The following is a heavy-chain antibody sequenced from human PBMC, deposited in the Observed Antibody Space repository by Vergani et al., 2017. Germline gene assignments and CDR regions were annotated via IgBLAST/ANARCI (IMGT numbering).Heavy chain of an antibody. CDR3: ARHSYNWNPFDY. V-gene: IGHV4-39*01. J-gene: IGHJ4*02. CDR1: DGSISSSSYY. CDR2: IYYSGST. Sequence: QLQLQESGPGLVKPSETLSLTCTVSDGSISSSSYYWGWIRQPPGKGLEWIGSIYYSGSTYYNPSLKSRVTISVDTSKNQFSLKLSSVTAADTAVYYCARHSYNWNPFDYWGQGTLVTVSS. D-gene: IGHD1-20*01.